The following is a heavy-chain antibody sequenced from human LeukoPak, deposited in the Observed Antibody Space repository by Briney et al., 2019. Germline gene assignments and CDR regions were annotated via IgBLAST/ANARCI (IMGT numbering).Heavy chain of an antibody. CDR3: AREVGVVPGANHYYYYGMDV. Sequence: GGSLRLSCAASGFTFSSYSMNWVRQAPGKGLEWVSSISSSGSYIYYADSVKGRFTISRDNAKNSLYLQMSSLRAEDTAVYYCAREVGVVPGANHYYYYGMDVWGQGTTVTVSS. V-gene: IGHV3-21*01. D-gene: IGHD4/OR15-4a*01. CDR1: GFTFSSYS. J-gene: IGHJ6*02. CDR2: ISSSGSYI.